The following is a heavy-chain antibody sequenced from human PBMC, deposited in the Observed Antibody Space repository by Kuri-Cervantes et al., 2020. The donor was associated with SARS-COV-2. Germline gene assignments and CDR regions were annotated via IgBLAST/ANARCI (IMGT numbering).Heavy chain of an antibody. J-gene: IGHJ4*02. D-gene: IGHD5-18*01. CDR3: ARGLAAVGYSYAH. V-gene: IGHV1-8*01. CDR1: GYTFTSYD. CDR2: MNPNSGNT. Sequence: ASVKVSCKASGYTFTSYDINWVRQATGQGLEWMGWMNPNSGNTGYAQKLQGRVTMTTDTSTSTAYMELRSLRSDDTAVYYCARGLAAVGYSYAHWGQGTLVTVSS.